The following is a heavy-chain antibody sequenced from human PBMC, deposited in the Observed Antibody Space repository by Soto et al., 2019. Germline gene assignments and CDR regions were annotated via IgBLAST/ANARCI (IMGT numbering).Heavy chain of an antibody. CDR3: ARDDRDCSSFNCYNPGRVFGLDV. CDR2: ISFDGTTD. J-gene: IGHJ6*02. Sequence: GSLILTCSASGFTFNNYNLHWVRQAPGNSLESVAGISFDGTTDYYADSVKGRFTVSRDNSKNTLSLQMDSLRPEDTAVYYCARDDRDCSSFNCYNPGRVFGLDVWGQGTTVTVSS. D-gene: IGHD2-2*02. V-gene: IGHV3-30-3*01. CDR1: GFTFNNYN.